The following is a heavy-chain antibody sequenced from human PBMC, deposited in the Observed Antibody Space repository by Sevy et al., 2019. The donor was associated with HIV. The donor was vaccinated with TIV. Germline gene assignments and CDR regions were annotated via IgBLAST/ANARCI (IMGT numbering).Heavy chain of an antibody. Sequence: GGSLRLSCAASGFTFSSYGMHWVRHAPGKGLEWVAFIRSDGSNKYYADPVKSRFTISRDNSKNTLYLQMTTLRAEDKAVYYCAKIGGRFLEWLVSWGQGTMVTVSS. CDR1: GFTFSSYG. J-gene: IGHJ5*02. V-gene: IGHV3-30*02. CDR3: AKIGGRFLEWLVS. CDR2: IRSDGSNK. D-gene: IGHD3-3*01.